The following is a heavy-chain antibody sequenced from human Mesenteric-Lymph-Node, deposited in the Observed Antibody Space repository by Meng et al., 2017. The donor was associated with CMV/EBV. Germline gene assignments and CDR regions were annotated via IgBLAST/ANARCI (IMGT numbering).Heavy chain of an antibody. CDR2: LYNDGPP. V-gene: IGHV3-53*01. D-gene: IGHD2-8*02. CDR3: VSVDGSGNSHTGY. J-gene: IGHJ4*02. Sequence: AATGVTGSSTSRSWLRQAPGTELASVTMLYNDGPPYSVHSVHGGFTIARDKSKNTLDFQMYSLRAEDTAVYYFVSVDGSGNSHTGYWGQGTLVTVSS. CDR1: GVTGSSTS.